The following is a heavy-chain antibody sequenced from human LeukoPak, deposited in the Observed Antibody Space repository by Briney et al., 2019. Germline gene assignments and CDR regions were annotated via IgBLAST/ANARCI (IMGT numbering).Heavy chain of an antibody. CDR2: IYHNGNT. CDR1: GYSISSGYY. Sequence: PSETLSLTCAVSGYSISSGYYWGWIRQPPRQGLEWIGSIYHNGNTYYNPSLKSRVTISVDTSKNEFSLKLSSVTAADTAVYYCARAYHSSWYLNWFDPWGQGTLVTVSS. V-gene: IGHV4-38-2*01. CDR3: ARAYHSSWYLNWFDP. J-gene: IGHJ5*02. D-gene: IGHD6-13*01.